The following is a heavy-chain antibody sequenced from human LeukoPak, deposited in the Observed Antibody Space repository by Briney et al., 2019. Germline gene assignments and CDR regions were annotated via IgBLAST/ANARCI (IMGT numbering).Heavy chain of an antibody. CDR1: GFTFRSYS. Sequence: GGSLRLSCVASGFTFRSYSMNWVRQAPGKGLEWVSSISSSSSYIYYVDSVKGRFTISRDNAENSLYLQMNSLRAEDTAVYYCARDWSWGVFIPFDYWGQGTLVTVSS. D-gene: IGHD1-26*01. J-gene: IGHJ4*02. CDR3: ARDWSWGVFIPFDY. CDR2: ISSSSSYI. V-gene: IGHV3-21*01.